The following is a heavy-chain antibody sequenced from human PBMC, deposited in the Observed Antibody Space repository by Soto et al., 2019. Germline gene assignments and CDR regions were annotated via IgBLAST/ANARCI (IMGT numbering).Heavy chain of an antibody. D-gene: IGHD6-13*01. CDR1: GCTFSSYA. CDR3: ATSIAAADLTFNYSMDA. Sequence: ASGKVPRKASGCTFSSYAISWVRQAAGQGLEWMGWINPIIGTTNYAQKFQGRVTMTRNTSISTAYMELSSLRSEDTAVYYCATSIAAADLTFNYSMDAWGKGTTVTVSS. CDR2: INPIIGTT. V-gene: IGHV1-8*02. J-gene: IGHJ6*03.